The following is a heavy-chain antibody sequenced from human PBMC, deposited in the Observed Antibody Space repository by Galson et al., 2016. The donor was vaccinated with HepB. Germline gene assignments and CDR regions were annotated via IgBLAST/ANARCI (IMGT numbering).Heavy chain of an antibody. CDR1: GYNFTNFW. CDR3: ATGRGNFYGDPGWFDP. V-gene: IGHV5-10-1*01. J-gene: IGHJ5*02. D-gene: IGHD2-21*02. CDR2: IDPSDSYT. Sequence: QSGAEVKKPGESLRISCKGSGYNFTNFWISWVRQMPGKGLEWMGRIDPSDSYTNFSPSFQGHVTISIDRSINTAYLQWSSLKASDTAIYYCATGRGNFYGDPGWFDPWGQGTLVTVSS.